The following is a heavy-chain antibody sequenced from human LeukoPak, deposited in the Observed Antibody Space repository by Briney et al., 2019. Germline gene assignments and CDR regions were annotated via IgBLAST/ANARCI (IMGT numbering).Heavy chain of an antibody. Sequence: PSETLSLTCTVSGGSISSGSYYWSWIRQPAGKGLEWIGRIYTSGSTNYNPSLKSRVTISVDTSKNQFSLKLSSVTAADTAVYYCARDGVKWRGTRDAFDIWGQGTMVTVSS. J-gene: IGHJ3*02. CDR1: GGSISSGSYY. CDR2: IYTSGST. V-gene: IGHV4-61*02. D-gene: IGHD1-26*01. CDR3: ARDGVKWRGTRDAFDI.